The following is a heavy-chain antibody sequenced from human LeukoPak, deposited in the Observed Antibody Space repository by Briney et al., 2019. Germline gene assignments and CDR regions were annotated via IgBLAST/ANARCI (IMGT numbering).Heavy chain of an antibody. CDR2: IYYSGST. J-gene: IGHJ4*02. V-gene: IGHV4-59*01. Sequence: ASETLSLTCTVSGGSISSYYWGWIRQPPGKGLEWIGYIYYSGSTNYNPSLKSRVTISVDTSKNQFSLKLSSVTAADTAVYYCARLAHYYDSSGYYGDWGQGTLVTVSS. D-gene: IGHD3-22*01. CDR3: ARLAHYYDSSGYYGD. CDR1: GGSISSYY.